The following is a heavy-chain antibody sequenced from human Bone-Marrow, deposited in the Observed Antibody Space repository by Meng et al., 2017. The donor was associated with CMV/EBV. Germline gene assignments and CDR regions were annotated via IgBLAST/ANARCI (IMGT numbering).Heavy chain of an antibody. V-gene: IGHV4-38-2*02. J-gene: IGHJ4*02. CDR1: GYSISSDYY. CDR3: ARGRTTWGY. Sequence: SETLSLTCTVSGYSISSDYYWAWIRQPPGKGLEWIGSIYQTGGNYYNPSLKNRVTISVDTSKNQFSLKLSSVTAADTAVYYCARGRTTWGYWGQGTLVTVSS. CDR2: IYQTGGN. D-gene: IGHD1-1*01.